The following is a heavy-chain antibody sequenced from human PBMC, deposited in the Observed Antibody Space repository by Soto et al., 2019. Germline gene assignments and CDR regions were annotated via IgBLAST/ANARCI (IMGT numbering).Heavy chain of an antibody. Sequence: QVQLVQSGAAVKKPGASVKVSCKASGYTFTSYGITWVRQAPGQGLEWMGWISAYTGNTNYAKNFQGRVTMTMDTSPTTAHLELRSLRADDTAVYYCASFNGITSAFDFWGQGTMVTVSS. J-gene: IGHJ3*01. D-gene: IGHD1-1*01. V-gene: IGHV1-18*01. CDR3: ASFNGITSAFDF. CDR2: ISAYTGNT. CDR1: GYTFTSYG.